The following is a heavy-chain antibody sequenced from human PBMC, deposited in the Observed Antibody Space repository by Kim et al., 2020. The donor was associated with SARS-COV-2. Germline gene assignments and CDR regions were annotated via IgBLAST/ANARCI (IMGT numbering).Heavy chain of an antibody. D-gene: IGHD3-16*01. V-gene: IGHV3-48*02. CDR1: GFTFSAYD. CDR2: ITKTTSAI. CDR3: VSDRWGGDFDI. Sequence: GGSLRLSCATSGFTFSAYDMNWVRQAPGKGLKWLSFITKTTSAIYYADSVKGRFTTSSDNGKNLLYLQMSSLTDEDTAVYFCVSDRWGGDFDIWGQWT. J-gene: IGHJ3*02.